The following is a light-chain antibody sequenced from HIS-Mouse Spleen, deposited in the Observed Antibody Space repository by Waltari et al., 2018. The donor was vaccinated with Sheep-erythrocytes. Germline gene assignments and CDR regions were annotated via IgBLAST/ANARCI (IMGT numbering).Light chain of an antibody. V-gene: IGKV3-20*01. CDR3: QKYGSSPWT. J-gene: IGKJ1*01. CDR1: QSVSSSY. CDR2: GAS. Sequence: EIVLTQSPGTLSLSPGERATLSCRASQSVSSSYLAWYQQNPGQAPRLLIYGASSRATGSPDRFSGSGSGTDFTLTISRLEPEDFAVYYCQKYGSSPWTFGQGTKVEIK.